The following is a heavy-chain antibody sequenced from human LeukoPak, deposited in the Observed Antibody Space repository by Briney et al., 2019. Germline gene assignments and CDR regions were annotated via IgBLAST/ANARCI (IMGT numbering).Heavy chain of an antibody. V-gene: IGHV3-48*01. D-gene: IGHD6-13*01. CDR3: ARIPGIAAAGDSFDP. CDR2: ISSSSSTI. Sequence: GGSLRLSCAASGFTFSSYTMTWVRQAPGKGLEWVSYISSSSSTIYYADSVKGRFTISRDNAKNSLYLQMNSLRAEDTAVYYCARIPGIAAAGDSFDPWGQGTLVTVSS. CDR1: GFTFSSYT. J-gene: IGHJ5*02.